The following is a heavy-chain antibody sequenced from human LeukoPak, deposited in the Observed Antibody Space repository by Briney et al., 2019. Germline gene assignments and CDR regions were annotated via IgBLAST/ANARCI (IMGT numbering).Heavy chain of an antibody. Sequence: GGSLRLSCAASGFTFSSYEMNWVRQAPGKGLEWVSYISSSGSTIYYADSVKGRFTISRDNAKNSLYLQMNSLRAEDTAVYNCAGGILVIDAFDIWGQGTMVTVSS. D-gene: IGHD1-14*01. CDR1: GFTFSSYE. V-gene: IGHV3-48*03. CDR3: AGGILVIDAFDI. CDR2: ISSSGSTI. J-gene: IGHJ3*02.